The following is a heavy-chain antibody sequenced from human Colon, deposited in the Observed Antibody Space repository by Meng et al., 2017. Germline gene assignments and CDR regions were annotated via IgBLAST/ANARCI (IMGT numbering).Heavy chain of an antibody. J-gene: IGHJ4*02. CDR3: AGGPWELDY. CDR2: IDYSRSI. D-gene: IGHD1-26*01. V-gene: IGHV4-61*01. CDR1: GGSGSSGSHY. Sequence: QVQMEESDPGLVEPSATLSVTCTVSGGSGSSGSHYWSWIRQPPGKGLECIGYIDYSRSINYYPSLKSRVTMSVDTSKNQFSLNLSSVTAADTAVYYCAGGPWELDYWGQGTLVTASS.